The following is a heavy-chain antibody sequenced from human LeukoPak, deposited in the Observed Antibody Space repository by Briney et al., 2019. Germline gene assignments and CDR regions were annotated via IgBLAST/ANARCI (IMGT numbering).Heavy chain of an antibody. CDR1: GFNFSRNA. Sequence: GGSLRLSCAASGFNFSRNAMNWVRQAPGKGLKWVSHISGSGGTTYYADSVKGRFTIFGDNSKNTLYLQMSGLRAEDTAIYLCAKGYLRDAFDMWGQGTMVTVSS. CDR2: ISGSGGTT. V-gene: IGHV3-23*01. CDR3: AKGYLRDAFDM. D-gene: IGHD4-17*01. J-gene: IGHJ3*02.